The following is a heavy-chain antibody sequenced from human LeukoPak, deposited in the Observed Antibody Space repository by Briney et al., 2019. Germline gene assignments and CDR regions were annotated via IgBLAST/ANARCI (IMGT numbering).Heavy chain of an antibody. CDR1: GFTFNTYP. CDR2: TSHDESYK. J-gene: IGHJ6*02. CDR3: AKDRLFYFQSPHYLAGYFYAMDV. D-gene: IGHD2/OR15-2a*01. Sequence: GRSLRLSCSASGFTFNTYPMHWVRQSPGKGLEGVAVTSHDESYKFYAESVKGRFTISRDNYNNTLYLHINPLRHADTTAYYCAKDRLFYFQSPHYLAGYFYAMDVWGQGTTVTVSS. V-gene: IGHV3-30-3*01.